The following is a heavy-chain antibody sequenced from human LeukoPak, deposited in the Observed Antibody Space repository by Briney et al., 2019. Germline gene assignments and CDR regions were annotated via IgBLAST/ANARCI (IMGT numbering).Heavy chain of an antibody. CDR1: GFTFSSYA. CDR3: ASPTVAGTPCFDY. J-gene: IGHJ4*02. Sequence: GGSLRLSCAASGFTFSSYAMHWVRQAPGKGLEWVAVISYDGSNKYYADSVKGRFTISRDNSKNTLYLQMNSLRAEDTAVYYCASPTVAGTPCFDYWGQGTLVTVSS. D-gene: IGHD6-19*01. CDR2: ISYDGSNK. V-gene: IGHV3-30*04.